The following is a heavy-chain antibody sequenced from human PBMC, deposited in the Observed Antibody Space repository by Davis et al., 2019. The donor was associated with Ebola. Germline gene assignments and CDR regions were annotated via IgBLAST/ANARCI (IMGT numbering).Heavy chain of an antibody. CDR3: AKLYCSSTSCYTFGGYFEY. V-gene: IGHV4-39*07. D-gene: IGHD2-2*02. CDR1: GGSVSSPTHY. J-gene: IGHJ4*02. Sequence: PSETLSLTCTVSGGSVSSPTHYWAWIRQPPGQGLEWIGSVYFSGSSYYKPSLKSRVTISVDTSKNQFSLKLKSVTAADTAVYYCAKLYCSSTSCYTFGGYFEYWGQGTLVTVSS. CDR2: VYFSGSS.